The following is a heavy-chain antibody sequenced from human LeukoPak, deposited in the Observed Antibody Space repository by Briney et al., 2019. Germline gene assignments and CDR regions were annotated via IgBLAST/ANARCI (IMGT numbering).Heavy chain of an antibody. D-gene: IGHD5-24*01. CDR1: GGSVKTCY. CDR3: ATHSARGYNYIDF. Sequence: SETLSLTCAVSGGSVKTCYWSWIRQSPERGLQWIGFIHATGSTNTYPSLKRRVTISLDTSTNQFSLRLKSVTAADTAVYYCATHSARGYNYIDFWGRGTLVTVSS. CDR2: IHATGST. J-gene: IGHJ4*02. V-gene: IGHV4-4*08.